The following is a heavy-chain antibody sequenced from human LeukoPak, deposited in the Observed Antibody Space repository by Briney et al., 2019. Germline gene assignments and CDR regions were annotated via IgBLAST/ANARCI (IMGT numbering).Heavy chain of an antibody. Sequence: SGPTLVKPTQTLTLTCTFSGFSLSTSGMRVSWIRQPPGKALEWLARIDWDDDKYCSTSLKTRLTISKATSKNQVVLTMTNMDPVDTATYYCARITHCPPYDFWSGYLMGYFDYWGQGTLVTVSS. CDR1: GFSLSTSGMR. D-gene: IGHD3-3*01. V-gene: IGHV2-70*04. CDR2: IDWDDDK. CDR3: ARITHCPPYDFWSGYLMGYFDY. J-gene: IGHJ4*02.